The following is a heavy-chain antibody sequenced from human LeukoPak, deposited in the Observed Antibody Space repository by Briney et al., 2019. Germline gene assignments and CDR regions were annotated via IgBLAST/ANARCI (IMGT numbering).Heavy chain of an antibody. Sequence: ASVKVSCKASGYTFTSYGISWVRRAPGQGLEGMGWISAYNGNTNYAQKLQGRVTMTTDTSTSTAYMELRSLRSDDTAVYYCARVITMVRGVFNWFDPWGQGTLVTVSS. J-gene: IGHJ5*02. CDR2: ISAYNGNT. V-gene: IGHV1-18*01. CDR1: GYTFTSYG. CDR3: ARVITMVRGVFNWFDP. D-gene: IGHD3-10*01.